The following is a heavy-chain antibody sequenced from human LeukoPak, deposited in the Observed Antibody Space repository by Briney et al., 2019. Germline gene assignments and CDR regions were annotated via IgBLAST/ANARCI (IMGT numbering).Heavy chain of an antibody. J-gene: IGHJ5*02. CDR1: GGSISSSSYY. D-gene: IGHD3-10*01. V-gene: IGHV4-39*01. Sequence: SETLSLTCTVSGGSISSSSYYWGWIRQPPGKGLEWIGSIYYSGSTYYNPSLKSRVTISVDTSKNQSSLKLSSVTAADTAVYYCARNRYSYRSGNYGVPNWFDPWGQGTLVTVSS. CDR2: IYYSGST. CDR3: ARNRYSYRSGNYGVPNWFDP.